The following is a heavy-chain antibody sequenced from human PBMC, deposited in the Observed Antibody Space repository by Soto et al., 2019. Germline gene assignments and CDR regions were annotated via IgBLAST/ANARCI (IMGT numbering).Heavy chain of an antibody. D-gene: IGHD1-7*01. CDR2: ITAIFGAA. CDR1: GGTFSTYG. Sequence: QVQLVQSGAEVKKPGSSVKVSCKASGGTFSTYGISWVRQAPGQGLEWMGGITAIFGAANYAPKFQGRVTLTADESTSTAYMELNSLRSEDAAVYYCARSEAVRSEAGTTVVGPNNWLDPWGQGTLVIVSS. V-gene: IGHV1-69*01. J-gene: IGHJ5*02. CDR3: ARSEAVRSEAGTTVVGPNNWLDP.